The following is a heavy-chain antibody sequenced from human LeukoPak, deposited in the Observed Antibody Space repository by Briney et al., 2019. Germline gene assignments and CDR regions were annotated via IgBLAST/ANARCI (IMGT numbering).Heavy chain of an antibody. J-gene: IGHJ6*02. Sequence: PSGTLSLTCAVSGGSISSSNWWSWVRQPPGKGLEWIGEIYHSGSTNYNPSLKSRVTISVDKSKNQFSLKLSSVTAPDTAVYYCARDGAEYCSGGSCYSVRYYGMDVWGQGTTVTVSS. CDR3: ARDGAEYCSGGSCYSVRYYGMDV. CDR2: IYHSGST. D-gene: IGHD2-15*01. V-gene: IGHV4-4*02. CDR1: GGSISSSNW.